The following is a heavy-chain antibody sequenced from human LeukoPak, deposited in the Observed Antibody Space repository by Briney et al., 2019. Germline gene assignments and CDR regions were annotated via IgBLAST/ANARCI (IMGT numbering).Heavy chain of an antibody. J-gene: IGHJ4*02. CDR3: ARGIVVVVAANDLIDY. CDR1: GFTFSSYA. D-gene: IGHD2-15*01. V-gene: IGHV3-30*04. CDR2: ILCDRCNK. Sequence: GGSLRLSCAASGFTFSSYAMHWVRQAPGKGRVWVAVILCDRCNKYYADSVKRRFTISRDNSKNTLYLQMNSLRAEDTAVYYCARGIVVVVAANDLIDYGGQGTLVTVSS.